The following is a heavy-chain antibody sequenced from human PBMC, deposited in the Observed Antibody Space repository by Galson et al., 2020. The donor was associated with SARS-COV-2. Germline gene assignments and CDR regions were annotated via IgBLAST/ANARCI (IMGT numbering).Heavy chain of an antibody. V-gene: IGHV1-24*01. Sequence: ASVKVSCKVSGYTLTELSMHWVRQAPGKGLEWMGGFDPEDGETIYAQKFQGRVTMTEDTSTDTAYMELSSLRSEDTAVYYCATTQAMYSSSWYGSWFDPWGQGTLVTVSS. CDR1: GYTLTELS. CDR3: ATTQAMYSSSWYGSWFDP. CDR2: FDPEDGET. J-gene: IGHJ5*02. D-gene: IGHD6-13*01.